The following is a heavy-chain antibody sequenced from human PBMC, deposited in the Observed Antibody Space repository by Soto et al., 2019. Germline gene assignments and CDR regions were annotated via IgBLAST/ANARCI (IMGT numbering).Heavy chain of an antibody. CDR2: ISGSGAGT. Sequence: EVQVVESGGGLVQPGGSLRLSCATSKFTFSAYAMTWVRQAPGEGLEWVSSISGSGAGTSYADSVKGRFSISRDNSKNTLYLRMNSLRVEDTAVYYCTRDPNGDHIGAFDFWGQGIVVTVSS. V-gene: IGHV3-23*04. J-gene: IGHJ3*01. D-gene: IGHD4-17*01. CDR3: TRDPNGDHIGAFDF. CDR1: KFTFSAYA.